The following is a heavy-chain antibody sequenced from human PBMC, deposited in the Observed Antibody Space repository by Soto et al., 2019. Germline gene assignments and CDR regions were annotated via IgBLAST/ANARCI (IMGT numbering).Heavy chain of an antibody. Sequence: SETLSLTCAVYGGSFSGYYWSWIRQPPGKGLEWIGEINHSGSTNYNPSLKSRVTISVDKSKSQFSLKLNSVTAADTAVYFCARLEGLATISYYFDFWGQGALVTVSS. D-gene: IGHD3-9*01. CDR3: ARLEGLATISYYFDF. CDR1: GGSFSGYY. V-gene: IGHV4-34*01. CDR2: INHSGST. J-gene: IGHJ4*02.